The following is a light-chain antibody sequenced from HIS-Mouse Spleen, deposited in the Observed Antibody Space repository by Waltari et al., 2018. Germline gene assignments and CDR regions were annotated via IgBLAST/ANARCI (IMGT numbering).Light chain of an antibody. V-gene: IGKV1-9*01. CDR1: QGLSSY. CDR3: QQLNSYPPT. J-gene: IGKJ1*01. CDR2: AAS. Sequence: TITCRASQGLSSYLAWYQQKPGKAPKLLIYAASTLQSGVPSRFSGSGSGTEFTLTISSLQPEDFATYYCQQLNSYPPTFGQGTKVEIK.